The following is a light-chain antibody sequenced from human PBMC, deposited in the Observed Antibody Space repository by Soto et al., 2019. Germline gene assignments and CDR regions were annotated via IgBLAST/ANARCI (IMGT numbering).Light chain of an antibody. V-gene: IGKV3-15*01. CDR2: DAY. CDR1: QSFRGL. Sequence: VLTPSPLTLSLSPGERPPFCCRASQSFRGLLAWYQQKPGQAPRRLIYDAYNRATGIPARFSGSGSGTEFTLTISSLQSEDFAVYYCQQYNNWPPKFGQGTRLEIK. J-gene: IGKJ5*01. CDR3: QQYNNWPPK.